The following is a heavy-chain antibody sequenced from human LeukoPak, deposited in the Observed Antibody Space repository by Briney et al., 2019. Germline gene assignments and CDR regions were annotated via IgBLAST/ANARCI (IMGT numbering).Heavy chain of an antibody. D-gene: IGHD6-13*01. CDR2: IYYSGST. CDR1: GGSISSSSYY. Sequence: SETLSLTCSVSGGSISSSSYYWGWIRQPPGKGLEWIGSIYYSGSTYYNPSLKSRVTISVDTSKNQFSLKLSSVTAADTAVYYCATAGTGYSSSGFDYWGQGTLVTVSS. CDR3: ATAGTGYSSSGFDY. V-gene: IGHV4-39*01. J-gene: IGHJ4*02.